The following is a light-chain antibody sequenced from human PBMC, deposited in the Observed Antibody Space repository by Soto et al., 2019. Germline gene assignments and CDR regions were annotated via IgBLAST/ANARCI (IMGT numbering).Light chain of an antibody. CDR2: AAS. V-gene: IGKV3-11*01. CDR3: QQRSNWLGT. J-gene: IGKJ3*01. Sequence: EIVLTQSPATLSLSPGERATLSCRASQSVSSYLAWYQQKPGQAPRLLIYAASNRATGIPARFSGSGSGTDFTLTISSLEPEDFAVYYCQQRSNWLGTFGPGTKVDIK. CDR1: QSVSSY.